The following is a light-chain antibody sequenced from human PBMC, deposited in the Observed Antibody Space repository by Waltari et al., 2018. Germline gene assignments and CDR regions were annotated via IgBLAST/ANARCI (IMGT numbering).Light chain of an antibody. V-gene: IGKV1-5*01. CDR3: QHYAFTPFS. J-gene: IGKJ2*03. CDR2: LAS. CDR1: QDIQNW. Sequence: DIQMTQSPSSLTASVGDTVTITCRASQDIQNWLAWYQQKPGKAPRLLIFLASSLENGVPSRFMGSGSGTEFYLTITSLRPEDFASYYCQHYAFTPFSFGQGTRVEI.